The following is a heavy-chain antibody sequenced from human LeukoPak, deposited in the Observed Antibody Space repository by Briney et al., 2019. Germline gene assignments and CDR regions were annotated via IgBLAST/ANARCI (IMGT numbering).Heavy chain of an antibody. D-gene: IGHD2-2*01. Sequence: SETLSLTCAVYGGSFSGYYWSWIRQPPGKGLEWIGEINHSGSTNYNPSLKSRVTLSVDTSKNQFSLKLSSVTAADTAVYYCARGNIDIVVVPAAIIIHYFDYWGQGTLVTVSS. CDR1: GGSFSGYY. CDR2: INHSGST. V-gene: IGHV4-34*01. CDR3: ARGNIDIVVVPAAIIIHYFDY. J-gene: IGHJ4*02.